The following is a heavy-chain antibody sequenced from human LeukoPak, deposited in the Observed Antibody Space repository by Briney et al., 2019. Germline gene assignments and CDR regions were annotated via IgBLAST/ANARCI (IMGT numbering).Heavy chain of an antibody. CDR1: GGSISSYY. CDR2: SYYSGST. CDR3: ARDVGGFDY. V-gene: IGHV4-59*01. J-gene: IGHJ4*02. D-gene: IGHD2-15*01. Sequence: SETLSLTCTVSGGSISSYYWSWIRQPPGKGLEWIGYSYYSGSTNYNPSLKSRVTISVDTSKNQFSLKLSSVTAADTAVYYCARDVGGFDYWGQGTLVTVSS.